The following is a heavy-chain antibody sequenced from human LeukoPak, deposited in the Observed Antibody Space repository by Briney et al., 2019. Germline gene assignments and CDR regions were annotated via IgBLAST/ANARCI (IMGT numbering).Heavy chain of an antibody. CDR1: SGSISSSNYY. J-gene: IGHJ6*03. V-gene: IGHV4-61*02. CDR3: ARDGCGGSCFHYYYYYMDV. CDR2: ISTIGIT. Sequence: SETLSLTCTVSSGSISSSNYYWSWIRQPAGKGLEWIGRISTIGITNYNPPLNSRVTISIDTSKKQLSLKLRSVTAADKAVYYCARDGCGGSCFHYYYYYMDVWGKGTTVTIS. D-gene: IGHD2-15*01.